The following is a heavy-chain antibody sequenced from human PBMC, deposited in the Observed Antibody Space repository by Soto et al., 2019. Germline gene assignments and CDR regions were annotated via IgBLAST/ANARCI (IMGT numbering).Heavy chain of an antibody. CDR3: ATGRGYSYGYRIDY. CDR2: IIPIFGTA. CDR1: GGTFSSYA. Sequence: ASVKVSCKASGGTFSSYAISWVRQAPGQGLEWMGGIIPIFGTANYAQKFQGRVTITADESTSTAYMELSSLRSEDTAVYYCATGRGYSYGYRIDYWGQGTLVTVSS. D-gene: IGHD5-18*01. V-gene: IGHV1-69*13. J-gene: IGHJ4*02.